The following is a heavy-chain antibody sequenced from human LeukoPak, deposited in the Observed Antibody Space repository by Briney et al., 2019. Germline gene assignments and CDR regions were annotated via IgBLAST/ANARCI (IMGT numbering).Heavy chain of an antibody. CDR2: ISSSSSYI. J-gene: IGHJ4*02. CDR3: AMATLTTVTPIDY. Sequence: TAGGSLRLSCAASGFTFSSYSMNWVRQAPGKGLEWVSSISSSSSYIYYADSVKGRFTISRDNAKNSLYLQMNSLRAEDTAVYYCAMATLTTVTPIDYWGQGTLVTVSS. V-gene: IGHV3-21*01. CDR1: GFTFSSYS. D-gene: IGHD4-17*01.